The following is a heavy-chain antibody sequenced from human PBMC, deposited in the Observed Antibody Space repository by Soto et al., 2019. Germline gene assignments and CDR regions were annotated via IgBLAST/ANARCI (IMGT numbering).Heavy chain of an antibody. V-gene: IGHV1-69*01. J-gene: IGHJ6*02. CDR2: IIPLFGTP. Sequence: QVQLVQSGAEVKKPGSSVKVSCTASGGTFNTYGITWVRQALGQGLEWMGVIIPLFGTPTYAQNFQGRISITADESSSTAYMELSSLRSDDTAVYYCAREGTSIVGTTYDYYYGLDVWGQGTTVTVSS. CDR1: GGTFNTYG. D-gene: IGHD1-26*01. CDR3: AREGTSIVGTTYDYYYGLDV.